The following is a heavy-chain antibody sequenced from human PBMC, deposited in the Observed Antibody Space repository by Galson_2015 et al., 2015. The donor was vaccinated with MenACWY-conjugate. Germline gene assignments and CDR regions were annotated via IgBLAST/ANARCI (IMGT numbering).Heavy chain of an antibody. Sequence: QSGAEVKKPGESLKISCKGSGYSFTNYWIGWVRQMPGKGLEWMGIIYPGDSDSRYSPAFQGQVTISADKPITTAYLQWSSLKASDTAMYYCARLVGDVDSGSLWTYYMDGWGKGTPVTVSS. V-gene: IGHV5-51*01. CDR1: GYSFTNYW. CDR3: ARLVGDVDSGSLWTYYMDG. CDR2: IYPGDSDS. D-gene: IGHD3-10*01. J-gene: IGHJ6*03.